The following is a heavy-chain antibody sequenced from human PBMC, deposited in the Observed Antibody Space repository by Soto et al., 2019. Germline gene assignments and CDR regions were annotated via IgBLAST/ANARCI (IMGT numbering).Heavy chain of an antibody. V-gene: IGHV1-69*06. CDR1: GGTFSSYA. CDR3: ARGGYCTNGVCQYWYFDL. CDR2: IIPIFGTA. J-gene: IGHJ2*01. Sequence: QVQLVQSGAEVKKPGSSVKVSCKASGGTFSSYAISWVRQAPGQGLEWMGGIIPIFGTANYAQKFQGRATITADKSTSTAYMELSSLRSEDTAVYYCARGGYCTNGVCQYWYFDLWGRGTLVTVSS. D-gene: IGHD2-8*01.